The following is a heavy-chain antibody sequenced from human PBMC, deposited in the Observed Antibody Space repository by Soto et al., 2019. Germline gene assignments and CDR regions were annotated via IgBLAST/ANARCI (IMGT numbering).Heavy chain of an antibody. CDR1: GGSISSFY. J-gene: IGHJ4*02. D-gene: IGHD4-4*01. Sequence: PSETLSLTCTVSGGSISSFYWSWIRQPPGKGLGWIGYIYSSGSTNYNPSLRSRVTISLDTPKNQFSLKLNSVTAADTAVYYCARAYSPPRAVTFDYWGQGTLVTVSS. V-gene: IGHV4-59*01. CDR3: ARAYSPPRAVTFDY. CDR2: IYSSGST.